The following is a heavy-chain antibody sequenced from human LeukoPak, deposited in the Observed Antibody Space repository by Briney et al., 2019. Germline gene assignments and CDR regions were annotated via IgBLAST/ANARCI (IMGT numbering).Heavy chain of an antibody. Sequence: GASVKVSCKASGYTITNNYMHWVRQAPGQGLEWMGVINPSGTGTSYAQKFQGRITMSRDTSTSTVYMELSSLRSEDTAIYYCARDNSVGDNAWWFDPWGQGTLVTVSS. CDR1: GYTITNNY. CDR2: INPSGTGT. D-gene: IGHD1-26*01. CDR3: ARDNSVGDNAWWFDP. V-gene: IGHV1-46*01. J-gene: IGHJ5*02.